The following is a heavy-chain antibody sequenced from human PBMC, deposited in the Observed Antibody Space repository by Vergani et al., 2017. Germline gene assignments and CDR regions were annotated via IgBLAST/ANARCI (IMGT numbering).Heavy chain of an antibody. V-gene: IGHV4-59*01. J-gene: IGHJ4*02. CDR2: IYYSGST. CDR3: ARGRWFGEPMNY. CDR1: GGSISSYY. D-gene: IGHD3-10*01. Sequence: QVQLQESGPGLVKPSETLSLTCTVSGGSISSYYWSWIRQPPGKGLEWIGYIYYSGSTNYNPSLMSRVTISVDTSKNQFSLKLSSVTAADTAVYYCARGRWFGEPMNYWGQGTLVTVSS.